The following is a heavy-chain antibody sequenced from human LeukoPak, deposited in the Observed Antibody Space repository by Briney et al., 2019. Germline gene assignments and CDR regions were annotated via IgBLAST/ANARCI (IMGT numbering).Heavy chain of an antibody. Sequence: GGSLRLSCAASGFTFSSYGMHWVRQAPGKGLEWVAVIWYDGSNKYYADSVKGRFTISRGNSKNTLYLQMNSLRAEDTAVYYCARDPGASLWAFDIWGQGTMVTVSS. D-gene: IGHD4/OR15-4a*01. CDR1: GFTFSSYG. CDR2: IWYDGSNK. J-gene: IGHJ3*02. V-gene: IGHV3-33*01. CDR3: ARDPGASLWAFDI.